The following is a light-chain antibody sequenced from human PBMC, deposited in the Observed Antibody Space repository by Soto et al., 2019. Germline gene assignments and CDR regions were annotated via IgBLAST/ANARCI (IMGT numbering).Light chain of an antibody. Sequence: QSVLTQPRSVSGSPGQSVTISCTGTSSDVGGYNYVSWYQQHPGKAPKLMIYDVSKRPSGVPDRFSGSKSGNTASLTISGLQAEDEADYYCCSYAGSYTFDFGGGTQLTVL. V-gene: IGLV2-11*01. CDR1: SSDVGGYNY. CDR3: CSYAGSYTFD. CDR2: DVS. J-gene: IGLJ2*01.